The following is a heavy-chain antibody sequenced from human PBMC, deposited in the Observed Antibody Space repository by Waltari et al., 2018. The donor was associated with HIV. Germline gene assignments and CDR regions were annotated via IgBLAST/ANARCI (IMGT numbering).Heavy chain of an antibody. Sequence: EVQLVESGGRVVRPGGSLRLSCAASGVGFGDFGMPWVRQVPGKGLEWVSTINFNGAWTGYADSVKGRFIISRDNSKNFVYLEMNNLSGEDTALYYCARGGAVASNWFDPWGQGTLVTVSS. CDR1: GVGFGDFG. V-gene: IGHV3-20*04. CDR2: INFNGAWT. J-gene: IGHJ5*02. D-gene: IGHD6-19*01. CDR3: ARGGAVASNWFDP.